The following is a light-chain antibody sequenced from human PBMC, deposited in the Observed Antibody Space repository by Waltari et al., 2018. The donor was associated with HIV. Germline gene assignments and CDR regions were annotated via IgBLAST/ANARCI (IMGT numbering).Light chain of an antibody. V-gene: IGLV2-14*03. CDR3: STHTTSDTLI. Sequence: QSALTQPASVSGSPGQSVTISCTGTTSAFGRYNSVSWYQQHPGNVPKVIIYEVTSRPSGVPHRFSGSRSGNTASLTISGLQAEDEAVYYCSTHTTSDTLIFGGGTKLTVL. CDR1: TSAFGRYNS. J-gene: IGLJ2*01. CDR2: EVT.